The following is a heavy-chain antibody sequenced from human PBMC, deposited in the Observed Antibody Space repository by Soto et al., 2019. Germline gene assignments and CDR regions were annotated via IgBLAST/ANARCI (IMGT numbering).Heavy chain of an antibody. V-gene: IGHV1-69*13. Sequence: SVKASSKXPGAPFKNYVITWVRHAPGQGLEWLGGIIPMFPTANYAQKFQGRVTITADESTSTAYMELSSLRSDDTAVYYCARDKSPYRTHGVCEGHYYNYGMDVWGQGTTVTVSS. J-gene: IGHJ6*02. CDR2: IIPMFPTA. D-gene: IGHD2-8*01. CDR3: ARDKSPYRTHGVCEGHYYNYGMDV. CDR1: GAPFKNYV.